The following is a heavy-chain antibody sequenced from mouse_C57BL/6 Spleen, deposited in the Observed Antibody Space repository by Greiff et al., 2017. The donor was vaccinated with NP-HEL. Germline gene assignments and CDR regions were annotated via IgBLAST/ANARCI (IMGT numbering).Heavy chain of an antibody. D-gene: IGHD1-1*01. CDR1: GYTFTSYW. CDR2: INPSSGYT. CDR3: ARTTVVRYWYFDV. Sequence: QVQLQQPGAELVKPGASVKLSCKASGYTFTSYWMHWVKQRPGQGLEWIGYINPSSGYTKYNQKFKDKATLTADKSSSTAYMQLSSLTYEDSAVYYCARTTVVRYWYFDVWGTGTTVTVSS. J-gene: IGHJ1*03. V-gene: IGHV1-7*01.